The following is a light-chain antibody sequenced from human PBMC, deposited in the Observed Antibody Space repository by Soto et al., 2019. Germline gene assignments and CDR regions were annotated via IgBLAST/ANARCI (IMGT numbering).Light chain of an antibody. CDR3: SSYAGSNNVL. CDR1: SSDVGGNNY. CDR2: EVT. Sequence: QSVLTQPPSASGSPGQSVAISCTGTSSDVGGNNYVSWYQQHPGKAPKLMVYEVTKRPSGVPDRLSGSKSGNTASRTVSGLQAEEEADDYCSSYAGSNNVLFGGGTKLTVL. V-gene: IGLV2-8*01. J-gene: IGLJ2*01.